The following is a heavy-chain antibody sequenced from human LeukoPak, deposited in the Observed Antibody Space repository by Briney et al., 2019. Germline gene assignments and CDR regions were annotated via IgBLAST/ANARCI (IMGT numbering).Heavy chain of an antibody. J-gene: IGHJ4*02. D-gene: IGHD3-10*01. CDR1: GFTFSSYW. Sequence: PGGSLRLSCAASGFTFSSYWMYWVRQAPGKGLVWVSRINSDGSTTSYADSVKGRFTISRDNTKNSLYLQMNSLRAEDTAVYYCARARTLVWGVIGYYFDYWGQGTLVTVSS. CDR3: ARARTLVWGVIGYYFDY. CDR2: INSDGSTT. V-gene: IGHV3-74*01.